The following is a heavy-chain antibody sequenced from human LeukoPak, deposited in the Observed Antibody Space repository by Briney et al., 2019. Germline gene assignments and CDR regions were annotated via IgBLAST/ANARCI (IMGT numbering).Heavy chain of an antibody. CDR3: ATEATVEGY. Sequence: ASVEVSCKTSGYTFTAYYIHWVRQAPGQGLEWMGWMYPNDGGTSYAQRFQGRVTMTRDTSISTAYMELSRLRSDDTAVYYCATEATVEGYWGQGTLVTVSS. D-gene: IGHD1-26*01. V-gene: IGHV1-2*02. J-gene: IGHJ4*02. CDR1: GYTFTAYY. CDR2: MYPNDGGT.